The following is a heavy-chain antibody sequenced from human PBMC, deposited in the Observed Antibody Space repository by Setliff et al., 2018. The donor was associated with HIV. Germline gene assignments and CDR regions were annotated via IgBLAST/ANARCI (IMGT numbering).Heavy chain of an antibody. J-gene: IGHJ4*02. CDR3: AGSILTGYYTFGADY. V-gene: IGHV1-2*02. D-gene: IGHD3-9*01. Sequence: ASVKVSCKTSGFTFTAYYMHWVRQAPGQGLEWMGWINPNSGGTNYAQKFQDRVTMTSDTSTTTAYMELSSLRSEDTALYYCAGSILTGYYTFGADYWGQGTLVTVSS. CDR1: GFTFTAYY. CDR2: INPNSGGT.